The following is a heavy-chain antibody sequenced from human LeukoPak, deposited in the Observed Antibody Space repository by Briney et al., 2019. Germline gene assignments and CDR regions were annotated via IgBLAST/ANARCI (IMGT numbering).Heavy chain of an antibody. J-gene: IGHJ4*02. Sequence: PGGSLRLSCAASGFTFSSYAMSWVRQAPGKGLEWVSAISGSGGSTYYADSVKGRFTISRDNSKNTLYLQMNSLRAEDTAVYYCVQIMSSYYYDSSGYHVYWGQGTLVTVSS. CDR3: VQIMSSYYYDSSGYHVY. CDR2: ISGSGGST. D-gene: IGHD3-22*01. CDR1: GFTFSSYA. V-gene: IGHV3-23*01.